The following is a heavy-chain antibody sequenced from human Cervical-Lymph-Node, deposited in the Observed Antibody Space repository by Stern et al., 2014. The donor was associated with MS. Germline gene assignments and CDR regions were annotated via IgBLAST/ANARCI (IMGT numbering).Heavy chain of an antibody. D-gene: IGHD1-26*01. J-gene: IGHJ6*02. V-gene: IGHV1-24*01. Sequence: QMQLVQSGAEVKKPGASVKVSCKGSGYSLTAFSIHWVRQAPGKGLEWMGGFDPEDGEMIYAQRFQGRVSLTEDTSADTAYMELNSLRSDDTAAYYCATLGFGYYALEVWGQGTTVTVTS. CDR3: ATLGFGYYALEV. CDR1: GYSLTAFS. CDR2: FDPEDGEM.